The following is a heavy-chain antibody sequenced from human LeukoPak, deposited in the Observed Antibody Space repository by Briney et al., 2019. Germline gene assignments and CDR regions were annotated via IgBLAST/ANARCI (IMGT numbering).Heavy chain of an antibody. J-gene: IGHJ5*02. CDR2: THYSGNT. CDR1: GGSITTYY. Sequence: KPSETLSLTCTVSGGSITTYYWSWIRQPPGKGLEWIGYTHYSGNTNYNPSLKSRVTMSVDTSKNQFSLKLSSVTAADTAVYYCARHVDTNWFDPWGQGTLVTVSS. CDR3: ARHVDTNWFDP. D-gene: IGHD3-9*01. V-gene: IGHV4-59*08.